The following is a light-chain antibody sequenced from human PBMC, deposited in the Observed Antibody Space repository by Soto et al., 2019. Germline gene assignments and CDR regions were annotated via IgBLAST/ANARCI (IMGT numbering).Light chain of an antibody. Sequence: EIVMTQSPATLSVSPGERATLSCRASQSVSSNLAWYQQKPGQAPRLLIYGASTGATGIPARFSGSGSGTEFTLTISSLQSEDFAVYYCQQYNNWPLLTFGQGTKV. V-gene: IGKV3-15*01. CDR3: QQYNNWPLLT. CDR1: QSVSSN. CDR2: GAS. J-gene: IGKJ1*01.